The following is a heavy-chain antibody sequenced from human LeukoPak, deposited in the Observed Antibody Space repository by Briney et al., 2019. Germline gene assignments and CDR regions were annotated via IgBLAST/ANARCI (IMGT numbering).Heavy chain of an antibody. CDR2: ISSSSSEI. CDR1: GLTFSSYS. CDR3: ARVSETSGPPTGFDP. Sequence: GGSLTLSCTVSGLTFSSYSMNWVRQATEKGLEWVSSISSSSSEIYYGDSVEGRFTNSRDNAKNSLYLQMSSLRAEDTAVYYCARVSETSGPPTGFDPWGQGTLVTVSS. J-gene: IGHJ5*02. D-gene: IGHD2-2*01. V-gene: IGHV3-21*01.